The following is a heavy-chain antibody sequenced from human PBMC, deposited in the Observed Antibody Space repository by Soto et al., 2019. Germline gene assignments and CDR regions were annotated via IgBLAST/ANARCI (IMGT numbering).Heavy chain of an antibody. J-gene: IGHJ4*02. Sequence: SEKLHHTNTVSVGMLSCGGHHWNWIRQHPGKGLEWIGYIYYIGITYYSPSLKSRVTISRDTSKNQFSLKLSSVTAADTAVYYCARDDGSGLDYWGQGTPVTVS. V-gene: IGHV4-31*03. CDR2: IYYIGIT. CDR1: VGMLSCGGHH. D-gene: IGHD6-19*01. CDR3: ARDDGSGLDY.